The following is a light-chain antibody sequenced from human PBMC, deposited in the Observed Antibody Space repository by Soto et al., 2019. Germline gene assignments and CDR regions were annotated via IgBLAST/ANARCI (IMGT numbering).Light chain of an antibody. V-gene: IGKV1-5*01. CDR3: QQYNSYSWT. CDR1: QSISSW. Sequence: GDRVTITCRASQSISSWLAWYQQKPGKAPKLLIYDASSLESGVPSRFSGSGSGPEFTLTISSLQPDDFATYYCQQYNSYSWTFGQGTKVEIK. CDR2: DAS. J-gene: IGKJ1*01.